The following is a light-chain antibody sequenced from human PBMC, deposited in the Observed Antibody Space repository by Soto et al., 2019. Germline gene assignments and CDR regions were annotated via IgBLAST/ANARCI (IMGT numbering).Light chain of an antibody. CDR3: CSFADFTYV. V-gene: IGLV2-23*02. CDR2: EVT. J-gene: IGLJ1*01. Sequence: QSALTQPASVSGSPGQSITIPCTGTSSDIGNYNAVSWYQQHPGKAPKLIIYEVTKRPSGVSTRFSGSKSGNTASLTISGLQAVDEADYYCCSFADFTYVFGTGTKV. CDR1: SSDIGNYNA.